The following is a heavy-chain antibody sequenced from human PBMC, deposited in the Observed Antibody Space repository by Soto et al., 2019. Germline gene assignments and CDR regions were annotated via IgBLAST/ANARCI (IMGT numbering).Heavy chain of an antibody. CDR2: LSWNSGSI. CDR1: GFTFADYA. Sequence: DVQLVESGGGLVQPGRYLRLSCAASGFTFADYAMHWVRQAPGKGLEWVSGLSWNSGSIGYADSVKGRFTISRDNAKNSLYLQMNSLRAEDTALYYGAKAPRGYSSSSLGGWFDHWGQGTLVTVSS. J-gene: IGHJ5*02. D-gene: IGHD6-6*01. V-gene: IGHV3-9*01. CDR3: AKAPRGYSSSSLGGWFDH.